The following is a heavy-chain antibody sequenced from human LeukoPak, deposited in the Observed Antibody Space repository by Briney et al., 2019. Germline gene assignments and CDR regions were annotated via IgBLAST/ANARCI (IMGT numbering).Heavy chain of an antibody. CDR3: ARHLQVFLGSYPDAFDI. CDR1: GGSISSYY. Sequence: SETLTLTCTVSGGSISSYYWSWIRQPPGKGLEWIGDIYYSGSTNYNPSLKSRVTISVDTSKNQFPLKLSSVTAADTAVYYCARHLQVFLGSYPDAFDIWGQGTMVTVSS. CDR2: IYYSGST. D-gene: IGHD1-26*01. V-gene: IGHV4-59*08. J-gene: IGHJ3*02.